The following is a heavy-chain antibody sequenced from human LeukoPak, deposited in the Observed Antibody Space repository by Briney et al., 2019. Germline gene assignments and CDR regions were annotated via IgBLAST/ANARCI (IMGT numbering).Heavy chain of an antibody. V-gene: IGHV5-51*01. CDR3: ARSGYSGYDTDYYGMDV. CDR1: GYSFTSYW. D-gene: IGHD5-12*01. J-gene: IGHJ6*02. CDR2: IYPGDSDT. Sequence: GESLKISCKGSGYSFTSYWIGWVRQMPGKGLEWMGIIYPGDSDTRYSPSFQGQVTISADKSISTAYLQWSSLKASDTAMYYCARSGYSGYDTDYYGMDVWGQGTTVTVSS.